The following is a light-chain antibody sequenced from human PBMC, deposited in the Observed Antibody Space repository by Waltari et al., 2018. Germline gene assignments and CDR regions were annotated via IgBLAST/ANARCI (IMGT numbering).Light chain of an antibody. V-gene: IGLV7-43*01. Sequence: QTVVTQEPSLTVSPGGTVTLTCASSTGEVTSGHHPNWLQQKPVQPPRLLIFSTSDKPSWTPVRFSGSLLGGKAALTLSGVQPEDEADYYCLLVDGDARVFGGGTRLTVL. J-gene: IGLJ3*02. CDR2: STS. CDR1: TGEVTSGHH. CDR3: LLVDGDARV.